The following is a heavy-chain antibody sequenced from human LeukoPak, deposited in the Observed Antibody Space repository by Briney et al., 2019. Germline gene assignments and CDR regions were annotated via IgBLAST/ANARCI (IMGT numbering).Heavy chain of an antibody. CDR2: ISAYNGNT. V-gene: IGHV1-18*01. Sequence: ASVKVSCKASGYTFTSYGISWVRQAPGQGLEWMGWISAYNGNTNYAQKLQGRVTMTRNTSISTAYMELSSLRSEDTAVYYCARVGRQLAINNWFDPWGQGTLVTVSS. CDR3: ARVGRQLAINNWFDP. D-gene: IGHD6-13*01. J-gene: IGHJ5*02. CDR1: GYTFTSYG.